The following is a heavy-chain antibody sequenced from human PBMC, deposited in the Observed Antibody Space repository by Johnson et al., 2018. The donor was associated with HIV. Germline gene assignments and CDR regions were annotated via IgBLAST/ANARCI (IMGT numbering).Heavy chain of an antibody. CDR3: ASPREPRKFYTSGWFDAFDI. CDR1: GFTFSSYA. CDR2: ISYDGSKK. V-gene: IGHV3-30-3*01. J-gene: IGHJ3*02. Sequence: QVQLVESGGGVVQPGRSLRLSCAASGFTFSSYAMHWVRQAPGKGLEWVAVISYDGSKKYYADSVKGRFTISRDNSKNTLYLQMNSLRAEDTAVYFRASPREPRKFYTSGWFDAFDIWGQGTMVTVSS. D-gene: IGHD6-19*01.